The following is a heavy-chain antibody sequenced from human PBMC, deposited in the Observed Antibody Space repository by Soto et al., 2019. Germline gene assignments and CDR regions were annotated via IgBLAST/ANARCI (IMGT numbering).Heavy chain of an antibody. J-gene: IGHJ3*02. CDR2: IVVGSGNT. D-gene: IGHD3-10*01. Sequence: ASVKVSCKASGFTFTSSAMQWVRQARGQRLEWIGWIVVGSGNTNYAQKFQERVTINRDMSTSTAYMELSSLRSEDTAVYYCAAGYYYGSGSYYNTWDSAFDIWGQGTMVTVSS. CDR3: AAGYYYGSGSYYNTWDSAFDI. V-gene: IGHV1-58*02. CDR1: GFTFTSSA.